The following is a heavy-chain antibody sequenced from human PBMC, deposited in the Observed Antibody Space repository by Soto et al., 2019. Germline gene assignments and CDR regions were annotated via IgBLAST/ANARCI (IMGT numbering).Heavy chain of an antibody. V-gene: IGHV1-3*01. J-gene: IGHJ4*02. CDR3: ASGGTYYDILTGYYPFPYFDY. CDR2: INAGNGNT. CDR1: GYTFTSYA. Sequence: GASVKGSCKASGYTFTSYALHWVRQAPGQKLEWMGWINAGNGNTKYSQKFQGRVTITRDTSASTAYMELSSLRSEDTAVYYCASGGTYYDILTGYYPFPYFDYWGQGTLVTVSS. D-gene: IGHD3-9*01.